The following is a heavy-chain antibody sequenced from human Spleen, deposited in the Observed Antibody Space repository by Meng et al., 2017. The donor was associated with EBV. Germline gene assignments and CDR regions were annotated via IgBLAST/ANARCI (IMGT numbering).Heavy chain of an antibody. Sequence: QVQLHESCPVLVKPSGTLSLPCAVSDGSISSSNWWSWVRQPPGKGLEWLGDIYHSGSTNYSPSLKSRVTISVDKSKNQFSLNLSSVTAADTAVYYCARGQVLWFGELLARRPFFDYWGQGTLVTVSS. D-gene: IGHD3-10*01. CDR1: DGSISSSNW. CDR3: ARGQVLWFGELLARRPFFDY. V-gene: IGHV4-4*02. J-gene: IGHJ4*02. CDR2: IYHSGST.